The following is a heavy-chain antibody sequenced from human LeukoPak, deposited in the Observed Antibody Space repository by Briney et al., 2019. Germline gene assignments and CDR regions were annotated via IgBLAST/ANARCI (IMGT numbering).Heavy chain of an antibody. Sequence: AGSLRLSCAASGFTFRSYWMHWVRQAPGKGLVWVSRINTAGNSISYADSVKGRFTISRDNAKNMLYLQINSLRAEDTAVYYCAKEYCGGGRCNDDFFDYWGQGTLVTVSS. CDR2: INTAGNSI. CDR3: AKEYCGGGRCNDDFFDY. J-gene: IGHJ4*02. CDR1: GFTFRSYW. V-gene: IGHV3-74*01. D-gene: IGHD2-15*01.